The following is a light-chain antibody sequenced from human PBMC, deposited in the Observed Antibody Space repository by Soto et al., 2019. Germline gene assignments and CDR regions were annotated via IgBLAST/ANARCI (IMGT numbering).Light chain of an antibody. CDR1: SADIGSHDY. Sequence: QSVLTQPASVSGSPGQSITISCTGSSADIGSHDYVSWYQQHPGKVPKLIIYEVSKRPSGASDRFSGSKSGNAAYLSISGLQPEDEADYYCNSYTTTSALVFGTGTKVTV. V-gene: IGLV2-14*01. CDR3: NSYTTTSALV. J-gene: IGLJ1*01. CDR2: EVS.